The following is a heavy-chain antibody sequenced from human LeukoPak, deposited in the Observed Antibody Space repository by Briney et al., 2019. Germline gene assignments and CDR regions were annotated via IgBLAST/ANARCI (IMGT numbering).Heavy chain of an antibody. CDR2: ISGSGGST. Sequence: PGGSLRLSCAASGFTFSSYAMSWVRQAPGKGLEWVSAISGSGGSTYYADSVKGRFTISRDNSKNTLYLQTNSLRAEDTAVYYCARSPGSGWTYFDCWGQGTLVTVSS. D-gene: IGHD6-19*01. CDR1: GFTFSSYA. V-gene: IGHV3-23*01. CDR3: ARSPGSGWTYFDC. J-gene: IGHJ4*02.